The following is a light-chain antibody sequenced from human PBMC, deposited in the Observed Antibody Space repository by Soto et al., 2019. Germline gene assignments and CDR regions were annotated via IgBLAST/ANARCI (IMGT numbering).Light chain of an antibody. CDR3: QQYNNWPPSWT. CDR1: QSVSSN. J-gene: IGKJ1*01. V-gene: IGKV3-15*01. CDR2: GAS. Sequence: EIVMTQSPATLSVSPGERATLSCRASQSVSSNLAWYQQKPGQAPRLLIYGASTRATGIPARFSGSGSETEFTLTISSLQSEDFAVYYCQQYNNWPPSWTFGQGTKVEIK.